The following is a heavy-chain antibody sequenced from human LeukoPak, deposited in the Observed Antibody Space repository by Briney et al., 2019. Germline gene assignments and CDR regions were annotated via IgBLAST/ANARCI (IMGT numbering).Heavy chain of an antibody. CDR2: ISGSGGST. CDR3: AKDGAYYDILTGYYSAYYFDY. CDR1: GFTFSSYA. V-gene: IGHV3-23*01. Sequence: GGSLRLSCAASGFTFSSYAMSWVRQAPGKGLEWVSAISGSGGSTCYADSVKGRFTISRDNSKNTLYLQMNSLRAEDTAVYYCAKDGAYYDILTGYYSAYYFDYWGQGTLVTVSS. J-gene: IGHJ4*02. D-gene: IGHD3-9*01.